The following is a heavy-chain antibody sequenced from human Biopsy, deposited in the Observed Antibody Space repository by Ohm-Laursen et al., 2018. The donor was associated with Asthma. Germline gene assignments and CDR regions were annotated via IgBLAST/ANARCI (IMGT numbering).Heavy chain of an antibody. D-gene: IGHD4-17*01. V-gene: IGHV4-31*11. CDR2: IYYSGST. CDR3: ARTTYGHDGFDP. J-gene: IGHJ5*02. CDR1: GGSISSGGYY. Sequence: TLSLTCAVSGGSISSGGYYRSWIRQHPVKGLEWIGHIYYSGSTYYNPSLKSRVSISLDTSKNQFSLSLTSVTAADTAVYYCARTTYGHDGFDPWGQGTLVTVSS.